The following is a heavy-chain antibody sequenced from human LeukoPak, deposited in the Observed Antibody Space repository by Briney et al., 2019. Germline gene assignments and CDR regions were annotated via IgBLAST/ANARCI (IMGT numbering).Heavy chain of an antibody. D-gene: IGHD3-22*01. CDR2: GST. V-gene: IGHV1-69*01. Sequence: GSTSYAQKFQGRVTITADESTSTAYMELSSLRSEDTAVYYCARERRDYYDSSGHFDYWGQGTLVTVSS. CDR3: ARERRDYYDSSGHFDY. J-gene: IGHJ4*02.